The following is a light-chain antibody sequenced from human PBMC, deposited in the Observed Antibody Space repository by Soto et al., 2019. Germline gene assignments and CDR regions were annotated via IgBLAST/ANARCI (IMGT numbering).Light chain of an antibody. J-gene: IGKJ4*01. CDR2: GAS. V-gene: IGKV3-15*01. CDR3: QQYNDWPLT. CDR1: QRLSSN. Sequence: EIVMTQSPATLSVSPGERATLSCRASQRLSSNLAWYQQKPGQAPRLLIYGASTRATGLPARFSGSGSETEFTLTISSLQSQDFAVYYCQQYNDWPLTFGGGTKVEIK.